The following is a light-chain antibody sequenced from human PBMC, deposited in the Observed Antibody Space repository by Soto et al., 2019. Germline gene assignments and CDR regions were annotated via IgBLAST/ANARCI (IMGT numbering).Light chain of an antibody. CDR1: QDISDY. CDR3: QQYYSFPRT. V-gene: IGKV1-33*01. Sequence: DFQMTQSPASLSASVGDRVTITCQASQDISDYLNWYQQKPGKAPELLIYAASTLQSGVPSRFSGSGSGTDFTLTISCLQSEDFATYYCQQYYSFPRTFGQGTKVDIK. J-gene: IGKJ1*01. CDR2: AAS.